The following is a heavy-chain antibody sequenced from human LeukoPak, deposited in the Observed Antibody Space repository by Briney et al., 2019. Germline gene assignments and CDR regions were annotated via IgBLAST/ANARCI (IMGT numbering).Heavy chain of an antibody. Sequence: GGSLRLSCGASGFTFSSYGMHWVRQAPGKGLEWVAFIRYYGSNKYYADSVKGRFTISRDNSKNTLYLQMNSLRAEDTAVYYCAKDLLRSAAYWGQGTLVTVPS. CDR1: GFTFSSYG. J-gene: IGHJ4*02. CDR3: AKDLLRSAAY. CDR2: IRYYGSNK. V-gene: IGHV3-30*02.